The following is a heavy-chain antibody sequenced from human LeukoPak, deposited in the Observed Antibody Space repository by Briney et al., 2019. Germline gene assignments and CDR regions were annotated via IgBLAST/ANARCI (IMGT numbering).Heavy chain of an antibody. CDR2: IYYSGST. CDR3: ARGGGAVDWFDP. D-gene: IGHD2-21*01. J-gene: IGHJ5*02. V-gene: IGHV4-59*01. Sequence: SETLSLTCTVSGGCINSYYWSWIRQPPGRGLEWIGYIYYSGSTNYNPSLKSRVTISVDTSKNQFSLKLSSVTAADTAVYYCARGGGAVDWFDPWGQGTLVTVSS. CDR1: GGCINSYY.